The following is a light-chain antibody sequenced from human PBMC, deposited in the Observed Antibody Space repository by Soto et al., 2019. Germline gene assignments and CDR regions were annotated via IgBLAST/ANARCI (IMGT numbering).Light chain of an antibody. V-gene: IGKV1-5*01. CDR2: DAS. J-gene: IGKJ1*01. Sequence: DIQLTQSPSTLSAAVGDSVTITCRASQNIRTLLAWYQQKPGKAPKLLIYDASSLESGVPSRFSGSGSGTEFTLTISSLQPDDFATYYCQQYNSYPWTFGQGTKVDIK. CDR3: QQYNSYPWT. CDR1: QNIRTL.